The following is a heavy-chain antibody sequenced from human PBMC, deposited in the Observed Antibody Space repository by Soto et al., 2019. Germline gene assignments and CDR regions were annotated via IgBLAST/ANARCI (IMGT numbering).Heavy chain of an antibody. D-gene: IGHD4-17*01. Sequence: QVQLQESGPGLVKPSETLSLTCTVSGGSISSYYWSWIRQPPGKGLEWIGYIYYSGSTNYNPSLKSRVTISVDTSKNQFSLKLSSVTAADTAVYYCASSDGDYQEIDYWGQGTLVTVSS. V-gene: IGHV4-59*01. J-gene: IGHJ4*02. CDR1: GGSISSYY. CDR3: ASSDGDYQEIDY. CDR2: IYYSGST.